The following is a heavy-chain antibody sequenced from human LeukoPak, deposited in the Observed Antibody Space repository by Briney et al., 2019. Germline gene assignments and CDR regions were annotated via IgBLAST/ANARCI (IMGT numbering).Heavy chain of an antibody. CDR1: DGSISTYY. V-gene: IGHV4-59*01. CDR3: ARARVGVAGFFDY. Sequence: SETLSLTCTVSDGSISTYYWSWIRQPPGKGLEWIGYIYYSGSTNHNPSIKSRLTISVDTSKNQLSLKLSSVTAADTAVYYCARARVGVAGFFDYWGQGTLVTVSS. D-gene: IGHD6-19*01. CDR2: IYYSGST. J-gene: IGHJ4*02.